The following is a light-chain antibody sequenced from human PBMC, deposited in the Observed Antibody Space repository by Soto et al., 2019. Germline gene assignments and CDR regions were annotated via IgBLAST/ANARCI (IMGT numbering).Light chain of an antibody. CDR2: SNN. V-gene: IGLV1-44*01. CDR3: AAWDDSLNGLVV. CDR1: SSNIGSNT. Sequence: QPVLTQPPSASGTPGQRFTISCSGSSSNIGSNTVNWYQQLPGTAPKLLIYSNNQRPSGVPDRFSGSKSGTSASLAISGLQSEDEADYYCAAWDDSLNGLVVFGGGTKLTVL. J-gene: IGLJ2*01.